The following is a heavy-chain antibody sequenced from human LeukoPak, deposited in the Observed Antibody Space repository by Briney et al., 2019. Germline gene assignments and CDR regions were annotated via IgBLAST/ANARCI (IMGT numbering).Heavy chain of an antibody. V-gene: IGHV3-21*01. CDR2: ISASSNFI. CDR3: ARPATGYCSSAGCHWDS. Sequence: PGGSLRLSCAASGFTFSTHSMHWVRQAPGKGLEWVSSISASSNFIHYAESVRGRFTISRDNAKNSLYLQMNSLGAQDTAVYYCARPATGYCSSAGCHWDSWGQGTLVTVSS. CDR1: GFTFSTHS. J-gene: IGHJ4*02. D-gene: IGHD2-2*01.